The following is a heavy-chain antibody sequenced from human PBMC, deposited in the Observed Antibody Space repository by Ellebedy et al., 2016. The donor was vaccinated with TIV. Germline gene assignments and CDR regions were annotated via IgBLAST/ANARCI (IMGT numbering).Heavy chain of an antibody. CDR2: IIPIFGTA. CDR1: GGTFSSYA. V-gene: IGHV1-69*13. Sequence: ASVKVSCKASGGTFSSYAISWVRQAPGQGLEWMGGIIPIFGTANYAQKFQGRVTITADESTSTAYMELSSLRSEDTAVYYCARGAEGAAPAELYYYGMDVWGQGTTVTVSS. CDR3: ARGAEGAAPAELYYYGMDV. J-gene: IGHJ6*02. D-gene: IGHD2-15*01.